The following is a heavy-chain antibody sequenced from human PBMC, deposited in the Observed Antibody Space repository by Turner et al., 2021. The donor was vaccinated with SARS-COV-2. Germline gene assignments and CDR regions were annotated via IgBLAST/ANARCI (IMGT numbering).Heavy chain of an antibody. CDR3: ARLLNPGSYYYYYYGMDV. Sequence: QLQLQESSPGLVKPSETLSLTCTVSGGSISSSNYYWGWIRQPPGKGLEWIGSIYYSGSTYYNPSLKSRVTISVDTSKNQFSLKLSSVTAADTAVYYCARLLNPGSYYYYYYGMDVWGQGTTVTVSS. CDR2: IYYSGST. V-gene: IGHV4-39*01. D-gene: IGHD3-10*01. J-gene: IGHJ6*02. CDR1: GGSISSSNYY.